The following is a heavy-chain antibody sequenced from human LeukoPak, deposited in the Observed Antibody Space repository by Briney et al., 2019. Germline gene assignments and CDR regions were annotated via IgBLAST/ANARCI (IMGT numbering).Heavy chain of an antibody. CDR2: INHSGST. J-gene: IGHJ4*02. Sequence: PSETLSLTCAVYGGSFSGYYWSWIRQPPGKGLEWIGEINHSGSTNYNPSLKSRVTISVDTSKNQFSLKLSSVTAADTAVYYCARTHYDFWSGILGYWGQGTLVTVSS. D-gene: IGHD3-3*01. CDR1: GGSFSGYY. CDR3: ARTHYDFWSGILGY. V-gene: IGHV4-34*01.